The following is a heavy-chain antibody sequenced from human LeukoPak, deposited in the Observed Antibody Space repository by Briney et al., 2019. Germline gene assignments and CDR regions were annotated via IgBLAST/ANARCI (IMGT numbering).Heavy chain of an antibody. CDR3: AKRGVVIRVILVGFHKEAYYFDS. Sequence: GGSLRLSCAVSGLTLSNYAMSWGRQAPGKGLEWVAGISGSGGGTNYADSVKGRFTISRDNPKNTLYLQMNNLRADDTAVYFCAKRGVVIRVILVGFHKEAYYFDSWGQGALVTVSS. V-gene: IGHV3-23*01. J-gene: IGHJ4*02. CDR2: ISGSGGGT. CDR1: GLTLSNYA. D-gene: IGHD3-22*01.